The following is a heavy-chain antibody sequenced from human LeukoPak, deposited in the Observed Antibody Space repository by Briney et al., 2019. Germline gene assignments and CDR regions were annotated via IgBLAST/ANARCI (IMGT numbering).Heavy chain of an antibody. D-gene: IGHD4-17*01. Sequence: GGSLRLSCAASGFTFSSYGMHWVRQAPGKGLEWVAVISYDGGNKYYADSVKGRFTISRDNSKNTLYLQMNSLRAEDTAVYYCAKIYGDYSPTGDDYWGQGTLVTVSS. V-gene: IGHV3-30*18. CDR3: AKIYGDYSPTGDDY. J-gene: IGHJ4*02. CDR1: GFTFSSYG. CDR2: ISYDGGNK.